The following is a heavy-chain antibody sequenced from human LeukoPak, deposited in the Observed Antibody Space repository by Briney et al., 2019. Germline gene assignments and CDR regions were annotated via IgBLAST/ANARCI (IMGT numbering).Heavy chain of an antibody. Sequence: SETLSLTCAVYGGSFSDYSWKWSWIRQPPGKGLEWIGYIYYSGSTHYNPSLKSRVTISVDTSKNQFSLRLSSVTPADTAVYYCARGERNYNWNFVGTWGRGTLVTVSS. CDR1: GGSFSDYSWK. CDR2: IYYSGST. V-gene: IGHV4-61*01. D-gene: IGHD1-7*01. J-gene: IGHJ5*02. CDR3: ARGERNYNWNFVGT.